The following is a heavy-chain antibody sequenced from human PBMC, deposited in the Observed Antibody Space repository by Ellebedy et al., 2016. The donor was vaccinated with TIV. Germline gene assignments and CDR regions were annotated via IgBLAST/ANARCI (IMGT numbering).Heavy chain of an antibody. V-gene: IGHV3-11*01. Sequence: GESLKISXAASGFTFSDYYMSWIRQAPGKGLEWVSHISSSGDSLNYADSVKGRFTISRDNSKNTLYLQMNSLRAADTALYYCAKDPSATFWAFDVWGQGTMVTVSS. D-gene: IGHD3-3*01. CDR1: GFTFSDYY. CDR3: AKDPSATFWAFDV. CDR2: ISSSGDSL. J-gene: IGHJ3*01.